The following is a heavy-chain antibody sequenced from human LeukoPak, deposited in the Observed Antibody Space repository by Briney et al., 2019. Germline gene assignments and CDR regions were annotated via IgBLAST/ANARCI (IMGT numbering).Heavy chain of an antibody. D-gene: IGHD3-22*01. V-gene: IGHV3-23*01. CDR3: AREVGSGYEANDAFDI. CDR2: ISSSVSLT. J-gene: IGHJ3*02. CDR1: GFTFRSYA. Sequence: PGGSLRLSCAASGFTFRSYAMTWVRQAPGKGLEWVSAISSSVSLTYYADAVKGRFTVSRDNSKNTLYLQMNSLRAEDTAVYYCAREVGSGYEANDAFDIWGQGTMVTVSS.